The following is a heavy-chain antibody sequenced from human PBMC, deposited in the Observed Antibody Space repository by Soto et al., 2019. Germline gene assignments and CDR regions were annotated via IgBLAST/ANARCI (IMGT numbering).Heavy chain of an antibody. CDR2: ISYDGSNK. CDR1: GLTECRSR. V-gene: IGHV3-30*18. Sequence: PWGALSRSGERPGLTECRSRWSPDHQAPNKGLEWVAVISYDGSNKYYADSVKGRFTISRDNSKNTLYLQMNSLRAEDTAVYYCAKNWRHYDFWSGSVDRYDCYVTDVWGQGTTVTVSS. D-gene: IGHD3-3*01. J-gene: IGHJ6*02. CDR3: AKNWRHYDFWSGSVDRYDCYVTDV.